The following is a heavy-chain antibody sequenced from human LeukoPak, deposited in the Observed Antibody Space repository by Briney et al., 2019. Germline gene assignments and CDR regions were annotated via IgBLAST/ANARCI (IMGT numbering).Heavy chain of an antibody. CDR3: ASKSTDHGELRFDY. CDR1: GDSTNTYF. D-gene: IGHD4-17*01. Sequence: SETLSLTCTISGDSTNTYFWSWIRQPPGKGLDWIGYIYYTGTTNYNPSLKSRVTISMDTSKNQISLKVSSVTAADTGVYYCASKSTDHGELRFDYWGQGTLVTVSS. J-gene: IGHJ4*02. CDR2: IYYTGTT. V-gene: IGHV4-59*01.